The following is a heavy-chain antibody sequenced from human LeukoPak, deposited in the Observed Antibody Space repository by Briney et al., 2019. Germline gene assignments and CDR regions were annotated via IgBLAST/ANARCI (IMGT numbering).Heavy chain of an antibody. CDR2: ISGNNDNP. CDR1: GYTFSNFG. CDR3: ARGRLALGGDGYNFGYY. V-gene: IGHV1-18*01. J-gene: IGHJ4*02. Sequence: ASVKVSCKTSGYTFSNFGISWVRQAPGQGLEWMGWISGNNDNPNYGQKFQGRFTVTTDSSTSTAYMELRNLRSDDTAVYHCARGRLALGGDGYNFGYYWGQGTLVTVSS. D-gene: IGHD5-24*01.